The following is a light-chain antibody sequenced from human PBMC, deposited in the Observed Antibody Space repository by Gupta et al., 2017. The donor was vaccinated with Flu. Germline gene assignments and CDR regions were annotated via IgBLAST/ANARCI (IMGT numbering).Light chain of an antibody. CDR1: SSDVGRDNY. CDR2: EVS. CDR3: TSYTSSNTWV. Sequence: SITISCTGTSSDVGRDNYVSWLQHHPGKVPKLILYEVSKRPSGVSNRFSGSKSGNTASLTISGLQAEDEADYYCTSYTSSNTWVFGGGTKLTVL. J-gene: IGLJ3*02. V-gene: IGLV2-14*01.